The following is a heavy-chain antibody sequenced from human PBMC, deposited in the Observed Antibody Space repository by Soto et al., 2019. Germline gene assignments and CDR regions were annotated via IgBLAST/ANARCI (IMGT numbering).Heavy chain of an antibody. Sequence: PGGSLRLSCVTSGFSFSSYSMNWVRQAPGKGVEWVSYITGSSGTIYYADSVKGRFTISRDNAKNSVYLQMNSLGAEDTAVYYCVRAECTNCYGFQYWGQGTLVTVSS. CDR1: GFSFSSYS. CDR2: ITGSSGTI. J-gene: IGHJ1*01. CDR3: VRAECTNCYGFQY. D-gene: IGHD2-2*01. V-gene: IGHV3-48*01.